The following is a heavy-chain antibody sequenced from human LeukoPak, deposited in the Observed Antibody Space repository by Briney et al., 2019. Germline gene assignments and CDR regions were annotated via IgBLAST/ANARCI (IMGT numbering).Heavy chain of an antibody. CDR2: IRSKAYGGTT. CDR3: TRAGWPRVDIVATS. CDR1: GFTFGDYA. D-gene: IGHD5-12*01. J-gene: IGHJ5*02. Sequence: GGSLRLSCTASGFTFGDYAMSWVRQAPGKGLEWVGFIRSKAYGGTTEYAVSVKGRFTISRDDSKSIAYLQMNSLKTEDTAVYYCTRAGWPRVDIVATSWGQGTLVTVSS. V-gene: IGHV3-49*04.